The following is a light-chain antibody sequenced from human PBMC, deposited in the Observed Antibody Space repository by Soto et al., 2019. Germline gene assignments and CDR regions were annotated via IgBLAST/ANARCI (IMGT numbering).Light chain of an antibody. CDR2: DAS. J-gene: IGKJ1*01. Sequence: DIQMTQSPSTLSASVGDRVAITCRASQSISSRLAWYQQKPGKAPKLLICDASTLESGVPSRFSGSGSGTEFTLTISSPQPDDFATYYCQQYNTYPWTFGQGTKVDIK. V-gene: IGKV1-5*01. CDR1: QSISSR. CDR3: QQYNTYPWT.